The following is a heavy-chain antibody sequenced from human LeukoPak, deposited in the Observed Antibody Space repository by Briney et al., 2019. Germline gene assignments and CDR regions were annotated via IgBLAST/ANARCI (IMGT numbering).Heavy chain of an antibody. V-gene: IGHV4-34*01. CDR2: INHSGST. CDR1: GGSFSDYS. CDR3: AKWIGLFRQDY. D-gene: IGHD3-22*01. J-gene: IGHJ4*02. Sequence: SETLSLTCAVYGGSFSDYSWSWIRQPPGKGLEWIGEINHSGSTNYNPSLKSRVTISVDTSKHQFSLRLSSVTAADTAVYYCAKWIGLFRQDYWGQGTLVTVSS.